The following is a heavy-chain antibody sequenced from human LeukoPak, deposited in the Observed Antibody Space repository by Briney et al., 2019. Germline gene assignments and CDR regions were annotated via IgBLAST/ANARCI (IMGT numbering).Heavy chain of an antibody. CDR2: INPYTGYS. V-gene: IGHV1-2*02. D-gene: IGHD6-6*01. CDR1: GYSFIGYY. Sequence: GASVKVSCRTSGYSFIGYYIHWVRQAPGQGLEWMAWINPYTGYSNYAQKFQGRVTLTSDTSITTVYMELSRLTSDDTAVYYCAREYNIAAIRGAFVMSGLGTMVTVSS. J-gene: IGHJ3*02. CDR3: AREYNIAAIRGAFVM.